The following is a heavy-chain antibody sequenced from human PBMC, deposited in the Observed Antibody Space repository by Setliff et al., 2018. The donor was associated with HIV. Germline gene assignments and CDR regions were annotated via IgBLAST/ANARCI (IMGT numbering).Heavy chain of an antibody. J-gene: IGHJ6*03. CDR3: ARDDRDYSGSGGGRYMDV. D-gene: IGHD3-10*01. CDR2: ISSSGFPI. V-gene: IGHV3-48*01. CDR1: GFTFSTYG. Sequence: GGSLRLSCEASGFTFSTYGMNWVRHAPGKGLEWVAQISSSGFPIYYADSVRGRFTASRDNGKNSPFLQMNSLRAEDTALYYCARDDRDYSGSGGGRYMDVWGEGTPVTVSS.